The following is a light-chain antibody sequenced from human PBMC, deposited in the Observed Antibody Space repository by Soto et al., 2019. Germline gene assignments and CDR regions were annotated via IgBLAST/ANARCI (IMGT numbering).Light chain of an antibody. V-gene: IGKV3-15*01. CDR1: QSISGT. J-gene: IGKJ1*01. CDR2: GPS. CDR3: QQYHKWPPST. Sequence: EIVMTQSPATLSVSPGGRATLSCRASQSISGTLAWYQQKPGQAPRLLIYGPSSRATGIPARFSGSGSGTEFTLTISSLQPEDVAVYYCQQYHKWPPSTFGQGTKVDI.